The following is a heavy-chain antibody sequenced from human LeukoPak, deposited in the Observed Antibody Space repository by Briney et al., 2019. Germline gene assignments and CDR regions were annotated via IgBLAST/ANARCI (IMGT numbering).Heavy chain of an antibody. CDR3: AKDALRHGYLYYFDY. J-gene: IGHJ4*02. V-gene: IGHV3-33*06. CDR1: GFTFSSYA. D-gene: IGHD5-24*01. CDR2: VWYDGVKK. Sequence: GGSLRLSCAASGFTFSSYAMHWVRQAPGKGLEWVAVVWYDGVKKYYLDSVEGRFTVSRANSRNTLYLQMDSLRAEDTAVYFCAKDALRHGYLYYFDYWGQGTSVIVSS.